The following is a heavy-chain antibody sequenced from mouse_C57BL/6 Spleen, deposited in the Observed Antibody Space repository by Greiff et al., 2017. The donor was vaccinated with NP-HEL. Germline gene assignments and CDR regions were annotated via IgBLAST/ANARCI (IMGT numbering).Heavy chain of an antibody. CDR1: GYTFTSYW. D-gene: IGHD2-5*01. Sequence: EVQLQQSGTVLARPGASVKMSCKTSGYTFTSYWMHWVKQRPGQGLEWIGAIYPGNSDTSYNQQFKGKAKLTAVPSASTAYMELSSLTNEDSAVYYCTREGVYYSNYEAWFAYWGQGTLVTVSA. CDR2: IYPGNSDT. V-gene: IGHV1-5*01. J-gene: IGHJ3*01. CDR3: TREGVYYSNYEAWFAY.